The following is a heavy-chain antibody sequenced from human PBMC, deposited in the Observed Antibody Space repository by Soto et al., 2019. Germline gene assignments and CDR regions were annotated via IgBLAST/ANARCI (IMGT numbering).Heavy chain of an antibody. J-gene: IGHJ4*02. D-gene: IGHD3-3*01. V-gene: IGHV4-59*08. CDR1: GGSISSYY. Sequence: PSETLSLTCTASGGSISSYYWSWIRQPPGKGLEWIGYIYYSGSTNYNPSLKSRVTISVDTSKNQFSLKLSSVTAADTAVYYCARRSSNYDFWSGYQFDYWGQGTLVTVSS. CDR2: IYYSGST. CDR3: ARRSSNYDFWSGYQFDY.